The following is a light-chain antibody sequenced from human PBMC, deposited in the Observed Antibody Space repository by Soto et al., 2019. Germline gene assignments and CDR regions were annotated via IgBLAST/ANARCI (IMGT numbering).Light chain of an antibody. CDR3: CSYAGRSTWDVV. J-gene: IGLJ2*01. CDR1: SSDVGGYNY. Sequence: QSALTQPASVSGSPGQSITISCTGTSSDVGGYNYVSWYQQHPGKAPKLMIYEVSNRPSGVSNRFSGSKSGITASLTISGLQAEDEADYYCCSYAGRSTWDVVFGGGTKVTVL. CDR2: EVS. V-gene: IGLV2-14*01.